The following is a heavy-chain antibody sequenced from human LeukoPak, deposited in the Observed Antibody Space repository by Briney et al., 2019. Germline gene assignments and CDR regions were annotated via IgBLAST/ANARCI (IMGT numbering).Heavy chain of an antibody. CDR1: GYSFTIYW. J-gene: IGHJ6*02. CDR2: IYPGDSDT. Sequence: GESLKISCKGSGYSFTIYWIGWVRQMPGKGLEWMGIIYPGDSDTRYSPSFQGRVTISADKSISTAYLQWSSLKASDTAMYYCARRRSLTYYGMDVWGQGTTVTVSS. CDR3: ARRRSLTYYGMDV. V-gene: IGHV5-51*01. D-gene: IGHD4/OR15-4a*01.